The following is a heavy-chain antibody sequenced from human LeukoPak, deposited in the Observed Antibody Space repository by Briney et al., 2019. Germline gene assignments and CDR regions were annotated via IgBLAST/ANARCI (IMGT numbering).Heavy chain of an antibody. CDR3: ARDGMYYYDSSGGGDAFDI. V-gene: IGHV3-74*01. CDR2: INSDGSIT. J-gene: IGHJ3*02. Sequence: GGSLRLSCAASGFTFSRFWMHWVRQDPGKGLVWVSRINSDGSITSYAHSVKGRFTISRDKAKNTLYLQMNSLRAEDTAVYYCARDGMYYYDSSGGGDAFDIWGQGTMVTVSS. D-gene: IGHD3-22*01. CDR1: GFTFSRFW.